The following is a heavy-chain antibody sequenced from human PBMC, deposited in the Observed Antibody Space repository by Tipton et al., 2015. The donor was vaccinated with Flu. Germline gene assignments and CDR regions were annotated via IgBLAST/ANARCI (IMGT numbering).Heavy chain of an antibody. V-gene: IGHV3-23*01. CDR1: GITLSTFA. D-gene: IGHD5-12*01. Sequence: SLRLSCVTSGITLSTFAMSWVRQAPGKGLECVSIISGRGDRTYIADSVKGRFAISRDNAKNSLYLQLNSLRAEDTAVYFCVGGQGWITEYWGRGTQVTVSS. CDR2: ISGRGDRT. CDR3: VGGQGWITEY. J-gene: IGHJ4*02.